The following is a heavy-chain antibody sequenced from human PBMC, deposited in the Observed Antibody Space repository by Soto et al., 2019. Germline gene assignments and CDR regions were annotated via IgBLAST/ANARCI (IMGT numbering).Heavy chain of an antibody. D-gene: IGHD2-15*01. J-gene: IGHJ4*02. Sequence: QVQLVQSGAEVKKPGASVKVSCKASGYTFTSYGISWVRQAPGQGLEWMGWISAYNGNTNYAQKLQGRVTMTTNTSTSTAYMELRSLRFDDTAVYYCARDRRLGYCSGGSCYGFNYWGQGTLVTVSS. V-gene: IGHV1-18*01. CDR1: GYTFTSYG. CDR3: ARDRRLGYCSGGSCYGFNY. CDR2: ISAYNGNT.